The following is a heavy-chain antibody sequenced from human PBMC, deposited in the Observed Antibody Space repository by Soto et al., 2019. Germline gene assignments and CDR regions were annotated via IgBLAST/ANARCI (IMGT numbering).Heavy chain of an antibody. CDR1: GFTFSSYS. CDR3: ARSVSSGYYFRFDY. CDR2: ISSSSSTI. J-gene: IGHJ4*02. Sequence: PGGSLRLSCAASGFTFSSYSMNWVRQAPGKGLEWVSYISSSSSTIYYADSVKGRFTISRDNAKNSLYLQMNSLRDEDTAVYYCARSVSSGYYFRFDYWGQGTLVTVSS. D-gene: IGHD3-22*01. V-gene: IGHV3-48*02.